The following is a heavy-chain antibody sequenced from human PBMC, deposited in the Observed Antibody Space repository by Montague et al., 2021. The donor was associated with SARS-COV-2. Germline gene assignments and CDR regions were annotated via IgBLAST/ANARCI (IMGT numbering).Heavy chain of an antibody. CDR2: YYYGGIT. V-gene: IGHV4-59*12. J-gene: IGHJ4*02. CDR3: AREVLLWGDYFDL. CDR1: GASISSYD. Sequence: SETRSLTCSVSGASISSYDWSWIRQPPGKGLEWIAYYYYGGITGYNPSLKSRGTISVDTSKNQVSLRLKSVTAADTAVYYCAREVLLWGDYFDLWGQGTLVTVSS. D-gene: IGHD3-16*01.